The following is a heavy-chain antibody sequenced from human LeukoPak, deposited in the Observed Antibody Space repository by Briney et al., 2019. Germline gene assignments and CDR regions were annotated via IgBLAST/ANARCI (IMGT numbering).Heavy chain of an antibody. V-gene: IGHV4-59*01. CDR3: ARAEYASAWFDY. D-gene: IGHD6-19*01. J-gene: IGHJ4*02. CDR2: IYYSGST. Sequence: PSETLSLTCTVSGGSISTYYWNWIRQPPGKGLEWVGYIYYSGSTKYNPSLKNGVTISVNTSNKQFSLMLSSVTAADTAMYYCARAEYASAWFDYWGQGTLVTVSS. CDR1: GGSISTYY.